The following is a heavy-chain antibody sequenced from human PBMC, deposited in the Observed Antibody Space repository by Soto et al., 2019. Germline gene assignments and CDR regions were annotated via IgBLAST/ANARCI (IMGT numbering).Heavy chain of an antibody. J-gene: IGHJ6*02. CDR3: AKWTISGVVIYYYYGMDG. CDR2: ISGSGGST. V-gene: IGHV3-23*01. Sequence: PXGSLILSCAASGCTFSSYSMSWVRQAPGKGLEWVSAISGSGGSTYYADSVKGRFTISRDNSKNTLYLQMNSLRAEDTAVYYCAKWTISGVVIYYYYGMDGWRQGNTVTVSS. D-gene: IGHD3-3*01. CDR1: GCTFSSYS.